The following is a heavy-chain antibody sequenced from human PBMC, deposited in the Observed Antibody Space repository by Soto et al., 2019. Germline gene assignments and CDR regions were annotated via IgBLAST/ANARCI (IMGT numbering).Heavy chain of an antibody. J-gene: IGHJ4*02. V-gene: IGHV4-59*12. D-gene: IGHD1-26*01. CDR2: FFYSGNT. Sequence: SETLSLTCTVSGASIRSYYWSWLRQPPGKGLEWIGHFFYSGNTRYNPSLESRVSISVDTSKNQFSLKLSSVTAADTAVYYCARGGMGARPFNYWGQGTQVTVSS. CDR1: GASIRSYY. CDR3: ARGGMGARPFNY.